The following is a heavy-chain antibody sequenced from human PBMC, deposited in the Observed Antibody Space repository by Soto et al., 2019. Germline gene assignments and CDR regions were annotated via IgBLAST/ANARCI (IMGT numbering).Heavy chain of an antibody. CDR2: IMPVFPTP. Sequence: QVQLVQSGAEVKKPGSSVKVSCKASGGTFSTSAISWVRQAPGQGLEWVGGIMPVFPTPDYAQNFQGRVTSNADESTTTAYLELTSLRADDTAVYYCARDKDRLQLGGNYYYILDVWGQGTAITVSS. V-gene: IGHV1-69*12. CDR1: GGTFSTSA. D-gene: IGHD1-1*01. CDR3: ARDKDRLQLGGNYYYILDV. J-gene: IGHJ6*02.